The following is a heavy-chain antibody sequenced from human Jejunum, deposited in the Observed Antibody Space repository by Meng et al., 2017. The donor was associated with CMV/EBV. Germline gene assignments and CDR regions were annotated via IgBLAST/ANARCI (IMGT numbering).Heavy chain of an antibody. CDR3: AREAGPGIVVTTAASYFDQ. J-gene: IGHJ4*02. V-gene: IGHV3-7*01. CDR1: TNYW. D-gene: IGHD2-2*01. Sequence: TNYWMTWVRQAPGKGLEYVANLNQDGSGEFYVDSVKGRFTISRDNVKNSLYLQMNSLRDEDTAVYYCAREAGPGIVVTTAASYFDQWGQGTLVTVSS. CDR2: LNQDGSGE.